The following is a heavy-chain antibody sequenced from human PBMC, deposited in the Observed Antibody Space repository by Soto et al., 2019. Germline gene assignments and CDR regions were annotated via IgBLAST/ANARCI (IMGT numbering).Heavy chain of an antibody. CDR1: GGTFSSYA. Sequence: QVQLVQSGAEVKKPGSSVKVSCKASGGTFSSYAISWVRQAPGQGLEWMGGIIPIFGTANYAQKFQGRVTITADDSTSPAYMELSSLGSEDTAVYYCARGLNIVVVTATTFRYYYYYAMDVWGQGTTVTVSS. CDR2: IIPIFGTA. D-gene: IGHD2-21*02. J-gene: IGHJ6*02. CDR3: ARGLNIVVVTATTFRYYYYYAMDV. V-gene: IGHV1-69*12.